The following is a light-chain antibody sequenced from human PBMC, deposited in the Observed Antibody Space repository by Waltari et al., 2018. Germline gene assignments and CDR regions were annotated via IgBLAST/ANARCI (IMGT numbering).Light chain of an antibody. Sequence: DIVMTQFPDALAVCLGERATIACKSSQSLLYSSNNKNYLAWYQQKPGQPPKLLIYWASTRESGVPDRFSGSGSVTDFTLTIGSLQAEDVAVYFCQQYYTSPLTFGGGTKVEIK. CDR3: QQYYTSPLT. CDR1: QSLLYSSNNKNY. V-gene: IGKV4-1*01. CDR2: WAS. J-gene: IGKJ4*01.